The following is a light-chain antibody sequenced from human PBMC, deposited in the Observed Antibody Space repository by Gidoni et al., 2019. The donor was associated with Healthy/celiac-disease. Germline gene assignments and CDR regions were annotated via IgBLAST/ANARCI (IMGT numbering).Light chain of an antibody. J-gene: IGLJ3*02. CDR3: QAWDSSIAV. CDR2: QDS. Sequence: SYELTQPPSVSVSPGQTASITCSGDKLGDKYAFWYQQKPGQSPVLIIYQDSKRPSGIPERFSGSNSGNTATLTISGTQAMDEADYYCQAWDSSIAVFGGGTKLTVL. V-gene: IGLV3-1*01. CDR1: KLGDKY.